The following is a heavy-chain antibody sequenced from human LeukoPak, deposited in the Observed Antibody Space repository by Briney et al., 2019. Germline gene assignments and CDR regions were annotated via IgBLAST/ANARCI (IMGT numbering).Heavy chain of an antibody. J-gene: IGHJ4*02. CDR3: TTVGF. CDR2: IKSKTDGGTT. Sequence: GGSLRLSCAASGFTFSSYWMSWVRQAPGKGLEWGGRIKSKTDGGTTDYAAPVKGRFTISTDDSNNTLYLQMNSLKTEDTAVYYCTTVGFWGQGTLVTVSS. CDR1: GFTFSSYW. V-gene: IGHV3-15*01.